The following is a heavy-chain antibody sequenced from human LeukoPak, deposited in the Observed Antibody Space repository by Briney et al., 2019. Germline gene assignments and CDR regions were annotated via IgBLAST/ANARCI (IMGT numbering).Heavy chain of an antibody. Sequence: GGSLRLSCAASVLTFSSYIMNWVRQAPGKRLEWVAVIWYDGSNKYYADSVKGRFTISRDNSKNTLYLQMNSLRAEDTAVYYCAREDYYDSSGFDYWGQGTLVTVSS. D-gene: IGHD3-22*01. CDR1: VLTFSSYI. CDR2: IWYDGSNK. J-gene: IGHJ4*02. V-gene: IGHV3-33*08. CDR3: AREDYYDSSGFDY.